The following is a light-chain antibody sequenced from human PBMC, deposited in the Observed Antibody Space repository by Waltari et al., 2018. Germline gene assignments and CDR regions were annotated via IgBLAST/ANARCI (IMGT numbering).Light chain of an antibody. CDR3: ATWDDSLRGPV. V-gene: IGLV1-44*01. J-gene: IGLJ2*01. Sequence: QSVLTQPPSASETPGQRVTLSCSGSNSNIGSNPVNWYRQPPGTAPTLLIHNNKQRPSGVPDRFSGSKSGTSASLAISGLQSDDEADYYCATWDDSLRGPVFGGGTKLTVL. CDR2: NNK. CDR1: NSNIGSNP.